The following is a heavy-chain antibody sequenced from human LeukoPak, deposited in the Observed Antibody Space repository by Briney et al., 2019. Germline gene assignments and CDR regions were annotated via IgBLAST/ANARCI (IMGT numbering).Heavy chain of an antibody. Sequence: SQTLPLTCSVSGDSISSGGDYWHWIRQHPDKGLEWIGYIYSTGTTYDNPSLTSRLTLSLDTSKNQFSLQVTSVTAADTAVYFCARDRPDTTSPTTVGRFDPWGQGTLVTVSS. D-gene: IGHD1-26*01. CDR1: GDSISSGGDY. V-gene: IGHV4-31*03. J-gene: IGHJ5*02. CDR2: IYSTGTT. CDR3: ARDRPDTTSPTTVGRFDP.